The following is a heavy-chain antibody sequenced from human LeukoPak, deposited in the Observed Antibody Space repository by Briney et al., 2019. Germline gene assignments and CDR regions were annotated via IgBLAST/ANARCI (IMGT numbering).Heavy chain of an antibody. CDR3: AREPLRHYFTILKYYYYYGMDV. Sequence: ASVKVSCKASGYTFTSYAINWVRQAPGQGFEWMGWINTYNGNTNYAQKLQGRVTMTTDTSTSTAYMELRSLRSDDTAVYYCAREPLRHYFTILKYYYYYGMDVWGQGTTVTVSS. J-gene: IGHJ6*02. CDR2: INTYNGNT. CDR1: GYTFTSYA. D-gene: IGHD3-3*01. V-gene: IGHV1-18*01.